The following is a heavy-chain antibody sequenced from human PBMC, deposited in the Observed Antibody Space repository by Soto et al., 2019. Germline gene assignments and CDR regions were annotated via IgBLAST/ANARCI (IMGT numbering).Heavy chain of an antibody. D-gene: IGHD2-8*02. CDR2: IYYSGST. CDR1: GGSISSGDYY. V-gene: IGHV4-30-4*01. Sequence: PSETLSLTCTFSGGSISSGDYYLSWIRQPPGKGLEWIGYIYYSGSTNYNPSLKSRVTISVDTSKNQFSLKLTSVTAADAAVYYCARDKITGLFDYWGQGTLVTVSS. CDR3: ARDKITGLFDY. J-gene: IGHJ4*02.